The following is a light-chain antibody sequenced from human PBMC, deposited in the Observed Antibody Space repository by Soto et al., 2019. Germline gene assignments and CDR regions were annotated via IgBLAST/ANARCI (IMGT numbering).Light chain of an antibody. CDR2: DAS. J-gene: IGKJ1*01. CDR1: QSVSNN. CDR3: QQYNNWPPWT. Sequence: ILMTQSPATLSVSPGERATLSCRASQSVSNNLAWYQQKPGQAPRLLIYDASTRANGIPARFSGSGSGTEFTLTISGLQSEDFAVYYCQQYNNWPPWTFGQGNKVEIK. V-gene: IGKV3-15*01.